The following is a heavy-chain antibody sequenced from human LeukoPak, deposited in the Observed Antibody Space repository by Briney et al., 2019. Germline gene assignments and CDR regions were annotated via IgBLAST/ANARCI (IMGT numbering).Heavy chain of an antibody. Sequence: GGSLRLSCAASGFTFSSYSMNWVRQAPGKGLEWVSSISSSSSYIYYADSVKGRFTISRDNAKNSLYLQMNSLRAEDTAVYYCARGSIAVAGTSEFDYWGQGTLVAVSS. J-gene: IGHJ4*02. CDR2: ISSSSSYI. V-gene: IGHV3-21*01. D-gene: IGHD6-19*01. CDR3: ARGSIAVAGTSEFDY. CDR1: GFTFSSYS.